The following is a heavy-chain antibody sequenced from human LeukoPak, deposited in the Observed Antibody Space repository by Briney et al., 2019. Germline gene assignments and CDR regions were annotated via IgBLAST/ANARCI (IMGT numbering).Heavy chain of an antibody. D-gene: IGHD1-26*01. J-gene: IGHJ4*02. CDR3: ARERGAILGATVIDY. V-gene: IGHV3-48*01. CDR1: GFTFHTYG. Sequence: GGSLRLSCAASGFTFHTYGMNWVSQAPGKGLEWISYTSSSSSAIFYADSVKGRFTISRDNAKNLLYLQMNSLRAEDTAIYYCARERGAILGATVIDYWGQGTLVTVSS. CDR2: TSSSSSAI.